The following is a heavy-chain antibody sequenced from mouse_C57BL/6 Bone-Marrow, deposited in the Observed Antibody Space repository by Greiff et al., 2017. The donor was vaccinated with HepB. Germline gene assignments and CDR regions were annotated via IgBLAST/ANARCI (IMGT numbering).Heavy chain of an antibody. CDR3: ARNYYGSSYPSMDY. Sequence: VQLQQPGAELVMPGASVKLSCKASGYTFTSYWMHWVKQRPGQGLEWIGEIDPSDSYTNYNQKFKGKSTLTVDKSSSTAYMHLSSLTSEDSAVYYCARNYYGSSYPSMDYWGQGTSVTVSS. J-gene: IGHJ4*01. D-gene: IGHD1-1*01. V-gene: IGHV1-69*01. CDR1: GYTFTSYW. CDR2: IDPSDSYT.